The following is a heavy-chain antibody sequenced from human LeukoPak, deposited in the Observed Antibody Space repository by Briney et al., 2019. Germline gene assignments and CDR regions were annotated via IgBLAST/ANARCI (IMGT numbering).Heavy chain of an antibody. Sequence: ALVKVSCKASGYTFSSYDINWVRQATGQGLEWMGWMNPNSGNTGYAQKFQGRVTMTRNTSISTAYMDLSSLRSEDTAVYYCARRYCSSTSCHYFDYWGQGTLVTVSS. D-gene: IGHD2-2*01. CDR1: GYTFSSYD. CDR2: MNPNSGNT. J-gene: IGHJ4*02. V-gene: IGHV1-8*01. CDR3: ARRYCSSTSCHYFDY.